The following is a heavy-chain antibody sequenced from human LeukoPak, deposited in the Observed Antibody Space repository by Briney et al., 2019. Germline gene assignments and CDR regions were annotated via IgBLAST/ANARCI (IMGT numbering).Heavy chain of an antibody. CDR2: IKQDGSEK. CDR1: GFTFSRYW. CDR3: VFPYWQDLDH. J-gene: IGHJ4*02. D-gene: IGHD2-15*01. V-gene: IGHV3-7*02. Sequence: TGGSLRLSCAASGFTFSRYWMSWVRQAPGKGLEWVANIKQDGSEKYYVDSVKGRFTISRDNAKNSLYLQMSSLRDEDTAVYYCVFPYWQDLDHWGQGTLVTVSS.